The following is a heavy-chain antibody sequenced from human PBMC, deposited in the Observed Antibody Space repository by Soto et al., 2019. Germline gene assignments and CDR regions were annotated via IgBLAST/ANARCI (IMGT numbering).Heavy chain of an antibody. V-gene: IGHV1-3*01. Sequence: QVHLVQSGAEVKKPGASVRVSCQASGYTFTSFPMHWVRQAPGQRLEWMGWINPANGDTGYSQKFQGRVTITRDTSASTASMELSSLTSEDMAIYFCARKDYYGSGSYHFDSWGQGTLVIVSS. D-gene: IGHD3-10*01. CDR1: GYTFTSFP. J-gene: IGHJ4*02. CDR2: INPANGDT. CDR3: ARKDYYGSGSYHFDS.